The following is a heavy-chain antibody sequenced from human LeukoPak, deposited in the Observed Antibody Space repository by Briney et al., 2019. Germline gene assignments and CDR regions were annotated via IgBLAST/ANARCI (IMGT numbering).Heavy chain of an antibody. Sequence: GGSLRLSCAASGFTFSSYAMSWVRQAPGKGLEWVSAFSGSGGSTYYADSVKGRFTISRDNSKNTVFLQMNSLRIEDTAMYYCAKDFMHYGSGRPYYMDVWGEGTTVIISS. D-gene: IGHD3-10*01. CDR3: AKDFMHYGSGRPYYMDV. CDR1: GFTFSSYA. CDR2: FSGSGGST. J-gene: IGHJ6*03. V-gene: IGHV3-23*01.